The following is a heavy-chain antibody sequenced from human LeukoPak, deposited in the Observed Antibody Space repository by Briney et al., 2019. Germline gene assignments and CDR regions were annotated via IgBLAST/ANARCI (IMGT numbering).Heavy chain of an antibody. Sequence: GGPLRLSCAASGFTFSSYAMSWVRQAPGKGLEWVSAISGSGGSTYYADSVKGRFTISRDNSKNTLYLQMNSLRAEDTAVYYCAKDLIRSGGSCLDYWGQGTLVTVSS. CDR3: AKDLIRSGGSCLDY. CDR1: GFTFSSYA. CDR2: ISGSGGST. D-gene: IGHD2-15*01. J-gene: IGHJ4*02. V-gene: IGHV3-23*01.